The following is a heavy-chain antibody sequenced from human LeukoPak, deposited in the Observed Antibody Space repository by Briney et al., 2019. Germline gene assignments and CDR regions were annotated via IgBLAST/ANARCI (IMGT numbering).Heavy chain of an antibody. V-gene: IGHV4-39*01. CDR3: ARHPNFGVVYNWFDP. CDR1: GGSISSSSYY. D-gene: IGHD3-3*01. J-gene: IGHJ5*02. CDR2: IYYSGST. Sequence: SETLSLTCTVSGGSISSSSYYWGWIRQPPRKGLECIGSIYYSGSTYYNPSLKSRVTISVDTSKNQFSLKLSSVTAADTAVYYFARHPNFGVVYNWFDPWGQGTLVTVSS.